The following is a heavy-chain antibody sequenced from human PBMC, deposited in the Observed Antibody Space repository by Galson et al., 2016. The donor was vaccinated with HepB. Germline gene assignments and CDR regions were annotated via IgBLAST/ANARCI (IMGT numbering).Heavy chain of an antibody. D-gene: IGHD2-2*01. CDR1: GFTFSNYV. CDR3: ARHSYLHAGAMDV. J-gene: IGHJ6*02. V-gene: IGHV3-48*02. CDR2: ISAGSGST. Sequence: SLRLSCAASGFTFSNYVMNWVRQAPGKGLEWVSYISAGSGSTYYADSVRGRFTISRVNAKNSLYLQMNSLRDEDTAVYYCARHSYLHAGAMDVWGQGTTVTVSS.